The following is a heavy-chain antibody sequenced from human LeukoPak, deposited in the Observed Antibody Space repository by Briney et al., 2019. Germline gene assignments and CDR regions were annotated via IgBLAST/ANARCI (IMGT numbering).Heavy chain of an antibody. J-gene: IGHJ3*02. CDR2: IYSGGTT. Sequence: GGSLRLSCAASGFTVSSNYMSWVRQAPGKGLEWVSVIYSGGTTYYADSVKGRFTISRDNSKRTLYLQMNSLRAEDTAVYYCARETGDDAFDIWGQGTMVTVSS. D-gene: IGHD7-27*01. CDR1: GFTVSSNY. CDR3: ARETGDDAFDI. V-gene: IGHV3-66*01.